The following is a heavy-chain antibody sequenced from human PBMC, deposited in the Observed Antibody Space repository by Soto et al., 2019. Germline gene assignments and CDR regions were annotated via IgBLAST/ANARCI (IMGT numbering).Heavy chain of an antibody. CDR2: INHSGST. Sequence: SETLSLTCAVYGGSFSGYYWSWIRQPPGKGLEWIGEINHSGSTNYNPSLKSRVTISVYTSKNQFSLKLSSVTAADTAVYYCARSMVRGVIITPTWYYGMDVWGQGTTVTVSS. J-gene: IGHJ6*02. V-gene: IGHV4-34*01. CDR3: ARSMVRGVIITPTWYYGMDV. D-gene: IGHD3-10*01. CDR1: GGSFSGYY.